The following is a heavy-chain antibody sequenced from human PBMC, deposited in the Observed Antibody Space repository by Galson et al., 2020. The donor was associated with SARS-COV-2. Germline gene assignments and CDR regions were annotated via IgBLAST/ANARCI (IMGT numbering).Heavy chain of an antibody. V-gene: IGHV3-7*05. CDR2: IKQEGSEK. Sequence: TGGSLRLSCAASGFTFSNFWMTWVRQAPGKGLEWVANIKQEGSEKYYVDSVKGRCTISRDNAKNSLYLQLNSLRAEDTAVYYWAVDGYWGQGTLGTVSS. J-gene: IGHJ4*02. CDR1: GFTFSNFW. CDR3: AVDGY.